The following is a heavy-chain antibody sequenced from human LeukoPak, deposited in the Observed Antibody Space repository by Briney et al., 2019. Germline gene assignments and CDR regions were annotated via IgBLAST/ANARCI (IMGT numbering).Heavy chain of an antibody. CDR1: GFTVSSNY. CDR3: ARVMGRLVRTWYFDL. CDR2: IYDGGFT. Sequence: RGSLRLSCAASGFTVSSNYMAWVRQAPGKGLEWVSVIYDGGFTDYTDSVKGRFTISRDNSKNTLYLQMNSLRADDTAVYYCARVMGRLVRTWYFDLWGRGTLVTVSS. V-gene: IGHV3-66*01. J-gene: IGHJ2*01. D-gene: IGHD3-9*01.